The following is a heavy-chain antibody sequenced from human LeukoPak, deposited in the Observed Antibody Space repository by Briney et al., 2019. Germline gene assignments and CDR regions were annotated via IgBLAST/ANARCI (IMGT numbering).Heavy chain of an antibody. Sequence: GGSLRLSCAASGFTFSSYAMSWVRQAPGKGLEWVPAISGSGRSTYYAASVKGRFTISRDNSKTTLYLQMNSLRAEDTDVYYCAKDFVGFTVTSPYWGQGTLVTASS. CDR2: ISGSGRST. D-gene: IGHD4-17*01. V-gene: IGHV3-23*01. J-gene: IGHJ4*02. CDR1: GFTFSSYA. CDR3: AKDFVGFTVTSPY.